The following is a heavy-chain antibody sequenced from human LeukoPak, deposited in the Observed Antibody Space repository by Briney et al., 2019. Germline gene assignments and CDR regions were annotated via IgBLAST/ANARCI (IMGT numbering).Heavy chain of an antibody. J-gene: IGHJ3*02. CDR2: ISWNSGSI. Sequence: GGSLRLSCAASGFTFDDYAMHWVRQAPGKGLEWVSGISWNSGSIGYADSVKGRFTISRDNAKNSLYLQMNSLRAEDTALYYCAKGNYYGSGSYYPHDAFDIWGQGIMVTVSS. V-gene: IGHV3-9*01. D-gene: IGHD3-10*01. CDR1: GFTFDDYA. CDR3: AKGNYYGSGSYYPHDAFDI.